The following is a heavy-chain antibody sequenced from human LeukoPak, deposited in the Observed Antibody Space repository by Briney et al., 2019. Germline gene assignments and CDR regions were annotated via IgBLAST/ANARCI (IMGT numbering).Heavy chain of an antibody. CDR2: IWYDGSQE. D-gene: IGHD1-7*01. V-gene: IGHV3-33*06. Sequence: GGSLRLFCAASGFTFSSYGMHWVRQAPGRGLEWVAVIWYDGSQEYYADSVKGRFTISRDNSKNTLDLQMNSLRVEDTAVYYCAKDSGELRNSFDMWGHGTMVTVSS. CDR1: GFTFSSYG. CDR3: AKDSGELRNSFDM. J-gene: IGHJ3*02.